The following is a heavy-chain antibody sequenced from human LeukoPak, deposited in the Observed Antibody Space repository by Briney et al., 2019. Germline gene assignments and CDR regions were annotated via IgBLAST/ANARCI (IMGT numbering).Heavy chain of an antibody. CDR2: IYNGRNT. J-gene: IGHJ4*02. V-gene: IGHV4-59*08. CDR1: GASTSDKY. Sequence: SEILSLTCSASGASTSDKYWSWIRQSPGRTLEWIGHIYNGRNTKYNPSLTSRVTISVDTSKNQFSLSLTSVTAADTAMYYCAQTTGWPGFDFWGPGALVTVSS. CDR3: AQTTGWPGFDF. D-gene: IGHD6-19*01.